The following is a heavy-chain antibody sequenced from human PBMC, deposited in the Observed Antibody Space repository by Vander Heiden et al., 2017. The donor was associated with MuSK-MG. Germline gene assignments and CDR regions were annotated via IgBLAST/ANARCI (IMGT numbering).Heavy chain of an antibody. V-gene: IGHV3-11*01. J-gene: IGHJ4*02. CDR1: GFTFSDNY. CDR3: VTGACLAAH. CDR2: SSGSGGDI. D-gene: IGHD6-25*01. Sequence: QVQLVDSGGGLIRPGGSWRLSCADSGFTFSDNYMSWIRQYPGQGLECLSYSSGSGGDINYADTVRGRFTISRDNTKKSLYLQINSLAAEDTGVYYCVTGACLAAHWGQGTRVTVSS.